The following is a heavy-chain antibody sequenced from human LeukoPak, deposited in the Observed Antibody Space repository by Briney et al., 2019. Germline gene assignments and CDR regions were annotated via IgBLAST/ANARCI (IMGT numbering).Heavy chain of an antibody. D-gene: IGHD3-22*01. CDR3: AKDMYYDSSGPVFDY. J-gene: IGHJ4*02. CDR2: ISRSGGNT. CDR1: GFTFSNYG. V-gene: IGHV3-23*01. Sequence: PGGSLRLSCAASGFTFSNYGMSWVRQAPGKGLEWVSTISRSGGNTYYADSVKGRFTISRDTSKNTLYLQMNSPRAEDTAVYYCAKDMYYDSSGPVFDYWGQGTLVTVSS.